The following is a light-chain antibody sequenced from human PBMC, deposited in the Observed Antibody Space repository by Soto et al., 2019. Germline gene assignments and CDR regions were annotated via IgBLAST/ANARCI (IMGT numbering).Light chain of an antibody. J-gene: IGLJ1*01. Sequence: QSALTQPASVSGSPGQSIAISCTGSSSDIGIYKYVSWYQQHPGKVPKLIIYEVTNRPSGVPDRFSGSKSGNTASLTISGLQAEDEADYYCCSYAGSSSYVFGTGTKLTVL. V-gene: IGLV2-14*01. CDR1: SSDIGIYKY. CDR2: EVT. CDR3: CSYAGSSSYV.